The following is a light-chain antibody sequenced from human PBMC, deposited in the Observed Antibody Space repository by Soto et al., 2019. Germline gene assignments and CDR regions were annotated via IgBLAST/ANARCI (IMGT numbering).Light chain of an antibody. J-gene: IGLJ2*01. Sequence: QSALTQPPSASGSPGQSVTISCTGTSSDVGVYNYASWFQQHPGKAPKLIISEVNKRPSGVPDRFSGSKSGNTASLTVSGLQAEDEADYYCTSYGGRDNLIFGGGTKLTVL. CDR2: EVN. V-gene: IGLV2-8*01. CDR3: TSYGGRDNLI. CDR1: SSDVGVYNY.